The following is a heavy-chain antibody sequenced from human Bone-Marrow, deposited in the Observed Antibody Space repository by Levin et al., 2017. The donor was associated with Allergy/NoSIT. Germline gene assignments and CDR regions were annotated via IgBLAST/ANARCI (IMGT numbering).Heavy chain of an antibody. V-gene: IGHV3-7*01. CDR1: GFTFRDFW. D-gene: IGHD7-27*01. J-gene: IGHJ4*02. Sequence: LSLTCAASGFTFRDFWMIWVRQAPGKGLEWVAKINPDGNDKYYVDSVRGRFSISRDNANYFLYLQMNSLRAEDTAVYYCVSDSNWAFEYWGQGTLVTVSS. CDR3: VSDSNWAFEY. CDR2: INPDGNDK.